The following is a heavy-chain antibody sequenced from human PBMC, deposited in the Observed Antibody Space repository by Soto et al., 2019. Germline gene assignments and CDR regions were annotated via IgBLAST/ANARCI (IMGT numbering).Heavy chain of an antibody. CDR1: GFSLTTRGVG. J-gene: IGHJ3*01. V-gene: IGHV2-5*02. CDR3: AHIVITFGGVVADDAFDV. D-gene: IGHD3-16*02. Sequence: QITLMESGPTLVKPTETLTLTCTFSGFSLTTRGVGVGWIRQPPGKALEWLAVIYWDDDKRYSPSLKTRLVLTKDTPNSQVVLTMTIMDSVDTATYFCAHIVITFGGVVADDAFDVWGQGTMVTVSS. CDR2: IYWDDDK.